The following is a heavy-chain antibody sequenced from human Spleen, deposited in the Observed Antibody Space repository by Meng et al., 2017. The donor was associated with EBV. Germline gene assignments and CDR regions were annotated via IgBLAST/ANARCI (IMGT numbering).Heavy chain of an antibody. CDR3: VRGYDYGDYVDY. V-gene: IGHV4-34*01. Sequence: VAGTLNTSEALFPTGPVYGGSLSCNYWGWIRQPPGKGLEVIGEISPSGSTNYNPSLKSRVTILVDTSKNQFSLRLSSVTAADTAIYYCVRGYDYGDYVDYWGQGTLVTVSS. J-gene: IGHJ4*02. CDR1: GGSLSCNY. CDR2: ISPSGST. D-gene: IGHD4-17*01.